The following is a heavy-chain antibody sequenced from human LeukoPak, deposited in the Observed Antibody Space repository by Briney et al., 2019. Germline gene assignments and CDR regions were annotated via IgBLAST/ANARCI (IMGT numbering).Heavy chain of an antibody. CDR2: INHSGST. CDR3: ARGRGRNYYDSSGYVDY. D-gene: IGHD3-22*01. V-gene: IGHV4-34*01. CDR1: GGSFSGYY. J-gene: IGHJ4*02. Sequence: SETLSLTCAVYGGSFSGYYWSWIRQPPGKGLEWIGEINHSGSTNYNPSLKSRVTISVDTSKNQFSLKLSSVTAADTAVYYCARGRGRNYYDSSGYVDYWGQGTLATVSS.